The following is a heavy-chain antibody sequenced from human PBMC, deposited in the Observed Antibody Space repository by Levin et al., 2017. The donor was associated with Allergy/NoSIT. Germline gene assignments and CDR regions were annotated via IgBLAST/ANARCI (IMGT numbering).Heavy chain of an antibody. CDR3: QTRYDFLPL. V-gene: IGHV3-23*01. J-gene: IGHJ4*02. CDR1: GFTCSSYA. Sequence: PGGSLRLSCAASGFTCSSYAMSWVRQAPGKGLEWVSAISGGSSNTFYADSVKGRFTISRDNSRNTLYLQMNSLRAEDTAIYYCQTRYDFLPLWGQGTLVTVSS. CDR2: ISGGSSNT. D-gene: IGHD5-12*01.